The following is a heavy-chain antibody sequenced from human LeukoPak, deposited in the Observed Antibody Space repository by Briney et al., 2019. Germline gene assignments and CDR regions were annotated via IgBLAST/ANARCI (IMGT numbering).Heavy chain of an antibody. J-gene: IGHJ4*02. CDR1: GFTFSSYG. V-gene: IGHV3-23*01. CDR3: AKAPVTSCRGAYCYPFDS. D-gene: IGHD2-21*01. Sequence: LTGGSLRLSCAASGFTFSSYGMSWVRQAPGKGLEWVSAISGSGGSTYHADSVRGRFTISRDNSKNTLYLQMNSLRAEDAAVYFCAKAPVTSCRGAYCYPFDSWGQGTLVTVSS. CDR2: ISGSGGST.